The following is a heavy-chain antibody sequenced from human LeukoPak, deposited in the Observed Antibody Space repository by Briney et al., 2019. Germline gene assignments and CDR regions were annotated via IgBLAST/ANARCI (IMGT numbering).Heavy chain of an antibody. Sequence: SSETLSLTCTVSGGSISSHYWSWIRQPPGKGLEWIGYIYYSGSTNYNPSLKSRVTISVDTSKNQFSLKLSSVTAADTAVYYCARPATGFSRGWFDPWGQGTLVTVSS. CDR3: ARPATGFSRGWFDP. D-gene: IGHD1-14*01. CDR2: IYYSGST. V-gene: IGHV4-59*08. CDR1: GGSISSHY. J-gene: IGHJ5*02.